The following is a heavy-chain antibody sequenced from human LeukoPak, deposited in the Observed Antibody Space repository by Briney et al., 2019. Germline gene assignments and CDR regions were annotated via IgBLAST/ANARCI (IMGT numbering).Heavy chain of an antibody. Sequence: GRSLRLSCAASGFTVINNYMTWGRQAPGKGLEGVSVIYIGGTTHYADSVKCRFTISRDNSNTTLYLQMNRLKTDDTAAEYCSTSPSWGVWGKGTPVTVSS. CDR3: STSPSWGV. CDR1: GFTVINNY. D-gene: IGHD3-16*01. V-gene: IGHV3-53*01. CDR2: IYIGGTT. J-gene: IGHJ6*04.